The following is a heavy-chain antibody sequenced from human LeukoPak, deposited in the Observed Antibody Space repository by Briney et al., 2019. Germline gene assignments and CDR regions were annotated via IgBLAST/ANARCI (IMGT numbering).Heavy chain of an antibody. CDR3: ARRAYSSSWRTPGSGGFDY. J-gene: IGHJ4*02. CDR1: GYTFTSYG. V-gene: IGHV1-18*01. D-gene: IGHD6-13*01. Sequence: AASVKVSCKASGYTFTSYGISWVRQAPGQGLEWMGWISAYNGNTNYAQKLQGRVTMTTDTSTSTAYMELRSLRSDDTAVYYCARRAYSSSWRTPGSGGFDYWGQGTLVTVSS. CDR2: ISAYNGNT.